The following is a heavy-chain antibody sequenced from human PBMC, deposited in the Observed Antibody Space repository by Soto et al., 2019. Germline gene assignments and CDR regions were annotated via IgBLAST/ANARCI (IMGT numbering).Heavy chain of an antibody. CDR3: ASFYGLDV. Sequence: SETLSLTCAVSGGSISSSNWWSWVRQPPGKGLEWIGRIYYSGSTNYNPSLKGRVTISVDTSKKQFSLRLSSVTVADTAVYYCASFYGLDVWGQGTTVTVSS. CDR1: GGSISSSNW. J-gene: IGHJ6*02. V-gene: IGHV4-4*02. CDR2: IYYSGST.